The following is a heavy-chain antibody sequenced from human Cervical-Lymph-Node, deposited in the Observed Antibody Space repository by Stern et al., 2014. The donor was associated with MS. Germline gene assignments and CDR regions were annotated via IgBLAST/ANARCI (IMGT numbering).Heavy chain of an antibody. CDR3: TREMAARRLDP. V-gene: IGHV3-66*01. J-gene: IGHJ5*02. CDR2: FYSGIST. CDR1: GSTVNSNY. Sequence: EVQLVESGGTLVQLGGSLRLSCAASGSTVNSNYMTWVRQAPGKGLEWVSIFYSGISTYYAESVKGRFSFSIDNSKNTLFLHMNNLRVEDTAMYYCTREMAARRLDPWGQGTLVIVSA. D-gene: IGHD5-24*01.